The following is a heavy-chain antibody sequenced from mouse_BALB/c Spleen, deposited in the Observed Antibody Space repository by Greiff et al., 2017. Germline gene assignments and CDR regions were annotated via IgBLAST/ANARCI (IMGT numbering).Heavy chain of an antibody. D-gene: IGHD1-2*01. Sequence: EVHLVESGGDLVKPGGSLKLSCAASGFTFSSYGMSWVRQTPDKRLEWVATISSGGSYTYYPDSVKGRFTISRDNAKNTLYLQMSSLKSEDTAMYYCARQGITAYYYAMDYWGQGTSVTVSS. V-gene: IGHV5-6*01. CDR2: ISSGGSYT. CDR1: GFTFSSYG. CDR3: ARQGITAYYYAMDY. J-gene: IGHJ4*01.